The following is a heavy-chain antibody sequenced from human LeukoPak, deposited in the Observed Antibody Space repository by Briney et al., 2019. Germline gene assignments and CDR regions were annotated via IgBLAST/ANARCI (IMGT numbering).Heavy chain of an antibody. J-gene: IGHJ4*02. D-gene: IGHD6-19*01. V-gene: IGHV1-18*01. CDR2: ISAYNGNT. CDR3: ARVDSSGWYGNYYFDY. CDR1: GYTFTSYG. Sequence: GASVKVSCKASGYTFTSYGISWVRQAPGQGLEWMGWISAYNGNTNYAQKFQGRVTMTRNTSISTAYMELSSLRSEDTAVYYCARVDSSGWYGNYYFDYWGQGTLVTVSS.